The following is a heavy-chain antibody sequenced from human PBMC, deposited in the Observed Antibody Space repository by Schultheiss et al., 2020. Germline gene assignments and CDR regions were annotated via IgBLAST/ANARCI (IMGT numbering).Heavy chain of an antibody. CDR2: IYYSGST. D-gene: IGHD4-17*01. CDR1: GGSISSYY. J-gene: IGHJ5*02. V-gene: IGHV4-4*07. CDR3: AKSRHDYGDYWFDP. Sequence: SETLSLTCTVSGGSISSYYWSWIRQPAGKGLEWIGSIYYSGSTYYNPSLKSRVTISVDRSKNQFSLKLSSVTAADTAVYYCAKSRHDYGDYWFDPWGQGTLVTVSS.